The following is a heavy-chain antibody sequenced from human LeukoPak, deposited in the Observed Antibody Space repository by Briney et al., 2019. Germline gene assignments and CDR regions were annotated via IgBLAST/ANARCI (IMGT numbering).Heavy chain of an antibody. V-gene: IGHV4-34*01. Sequence: SETLSLTCAVYGGSFSGYYWSWIRQPPGKGLEWIGEINHSGSTNYNPSLKSRVTISVDTSKNQFSLKLSSVTAADTAVYYCARHGKVRGVIFNYMDVWGKGTTVTISS. CDR2: INHSGST. CDR1: GGSFSGYY. CDR3: ARHGKVRGVIFNYMDV. D-gene: IGHD3-10*01. J-gene: IGHJ6*03.